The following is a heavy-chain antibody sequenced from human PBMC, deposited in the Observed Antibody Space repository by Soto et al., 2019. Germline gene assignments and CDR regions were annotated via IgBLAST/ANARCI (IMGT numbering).Heavy chain of an antibody. D-gene: IGHD3-3*01. Sequence: ASVKVSCKASGYTFTSYDINWVRQATGQGLEWMGWMNPNSGNTGYAQKFQGRVTMTRNTSISTAYMELSSLRSEDTAVYYCARGFNIITIFGVVIRHNWFDPWGQGTLVTLL. CDR1: GYTFTSYD. J-gene: IGHJ5*02. CDR3: ARGFNIITIFGVVIRHNWFDP. CDR2: MNPNSGNT. V-gene: IGHV1-8*01.